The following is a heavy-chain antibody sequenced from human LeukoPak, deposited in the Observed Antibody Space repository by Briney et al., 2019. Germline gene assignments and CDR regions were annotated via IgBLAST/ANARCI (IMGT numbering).Heavy chain of an antibody. CDR1: GGSISSYY. CDR2: INHSGST. CDR3: ARFSSSSWYYYFDY. Sequence: SETLSLTCTVSGGSISSYYWSWIRQPPGKGLEWIGEINHSGSTNYNPSLKSRVTISVDTSKNQFSLKLSSVTAADTAVYYCARFSSSSWYYYFDYWGQGTLVTVSS. J-gene: IGHJ4*02. V-gene: IGHV4-34*01. D-gene: IGHD6-13*01.